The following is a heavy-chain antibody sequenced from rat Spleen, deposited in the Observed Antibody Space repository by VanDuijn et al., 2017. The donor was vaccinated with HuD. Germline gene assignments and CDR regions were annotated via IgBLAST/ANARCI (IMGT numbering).Heavy chain of an antibody. Sequence: EVQLVESGGGLVQPGRSLKLSCAASGFTFSNYGMAWVRQAPTKGLEWVATISYGDSSGHSGTYYRDSVKGRFTISRNNAISTLYLQMDSLRSEDTATYYCARHEYYDGYSDYWGQGIMVTVSS. J-gene: IGHJ2*01. CDR3: ARHEYYDGYSDY. D-gene: IGHD1-12*03. CDR1: GFTFSNYG. V-gene: IGHV5-29*01. CDR2: ISYGDSSGHSGT.